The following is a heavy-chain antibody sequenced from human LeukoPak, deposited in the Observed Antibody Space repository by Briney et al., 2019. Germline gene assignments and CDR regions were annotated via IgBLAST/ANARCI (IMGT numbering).Heavy chain of an antibody. V-gene: IGHV3-48*02. CDR1: GFPFSTYS. Sequence: GGSLRLSCAASGFPFSTYSINWVRQAPGKGLEWVSYISSRSSTIYYADSVKGRFTISRDNAKNSLYLQMNSLRDEDTAVYYCARGTYYFDYWGQGTLVTVSS. J-gene: IGHJ4*02. CDR2: ISSRSSTI. D-gene: IGHD3/OR15-3a*01. CDR3: ARGTYYFDY.